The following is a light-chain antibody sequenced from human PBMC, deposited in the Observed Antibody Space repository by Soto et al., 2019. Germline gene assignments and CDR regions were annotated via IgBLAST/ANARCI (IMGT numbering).Light chain of an antibody. Sequence: PRSVSGSPGQSVSISCTGTSSDVGRYSYVSCYQQHPGKAPKLMIYAVSERPSGVPDRFSGSKSGNTASLTISGLQAEDEADYYCCSYAGTYTGVFGTGTKVTVL. CDR1: SSDVGRYSY. V-gene: IGLV2-11*01. CDR3: CSYAGTYTGV. CDR2: AVS. J-gene: IGLJ1*01.